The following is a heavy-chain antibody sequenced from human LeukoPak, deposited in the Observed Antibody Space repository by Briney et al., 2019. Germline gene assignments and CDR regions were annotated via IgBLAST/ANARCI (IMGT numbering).Heavy chain of an antibody. J-gene: IGHJ4*02. Sequence: GGSLRRSCAASGFTFSIYAMSWVRQAPGKWLQWVSGVSGSGGSTYYADSVKGRFTISRDNSKNTLYLQMNSLRAEDTAVYYCAKDLDIVATITGNWGQGTLVTVSS. CDR1: GFTFSIYA. CDR2: VSGSGGST. D-gene: IGHD5-12*01. CDR3: AKDLDIVATITGN. V-gene: IGHV3-23*01.